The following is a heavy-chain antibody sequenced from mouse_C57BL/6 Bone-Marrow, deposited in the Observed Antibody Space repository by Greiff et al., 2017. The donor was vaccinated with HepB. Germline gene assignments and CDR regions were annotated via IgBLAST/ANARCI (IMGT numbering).Heavy chain of an antibody. J-gene: IGHJ3*01. D-gene: IGHD2-4*01. Sequence: QVQLQQSGAELVRPGTSVKMSCKASGYTFTNYWIGWAKQRPGHGLEWIGDIYPGGGYTNYNEKFKGKATLTADKSSSTAYMQFSSLTSEDSAIYYCTRGDDYPLFANGGQGTLVPVSA. CDR1: GYTFTNYW. CDR2: IYPGGGYT. V-gene: IGHV1-63*01. CDR3: TRGDDYPLFAN.